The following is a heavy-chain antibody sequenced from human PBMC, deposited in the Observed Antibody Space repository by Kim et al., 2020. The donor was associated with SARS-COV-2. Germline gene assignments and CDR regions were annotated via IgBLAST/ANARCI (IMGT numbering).Heavy chain of an antibody. V-gene: IGHV4-34*01. J-gene: IGHJ6*02. Sequence: SETLSLTCAVYGESFSGYYWSWIRQPPGKGLEWIGEINHSGSTNYNPSLKSRVTISVDTSKNQFSLKLSSVTAADTAVYYCARGRGGTTVVTLGLGYYYYYGMDVWGQGTTVTVSS. CDR1: GESFSGYY. CDR2: INHSGST. CDR3: ARGRGGTTVVTLGLGYYYYYGMDV. D-gene: IGHD4-17*01.